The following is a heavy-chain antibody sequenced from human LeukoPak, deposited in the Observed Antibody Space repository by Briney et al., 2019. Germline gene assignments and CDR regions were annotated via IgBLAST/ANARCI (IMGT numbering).Heavy chain of an antibody. CDR3: ASGPYDFWSGYYTARRNYYYYYGMDV. Sequence: SVKVSCKASGGTFSSYAISWVRQAPGQGLEWMGGIIPIFGTANYAQKFQGRVTITADESTSTAYMELSSLRSEDTAVYYCASGPYDFWSGYYTARRNYYYYYGMDVRGQGTTVTVSS. V-gene: IGHV1-69*01. J-gene: IGHJ6*02. CDR2: IIPIFGTA. CDR1: GGTFSSYA. D-gene: IGHD3-3*01.